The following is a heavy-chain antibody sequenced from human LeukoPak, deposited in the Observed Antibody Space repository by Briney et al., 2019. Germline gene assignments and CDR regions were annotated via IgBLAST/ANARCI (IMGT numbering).Heavy chain of an antibody. D-gene: IGHD6-19*01. CDR2: IYPGDSDT. CDR1: GYSFTSYR. J-gene: IGHJ4*02. V-gene: IGHV5-51*01. Sequence: GESLKISCKGSGYSFTSYRIGWVRQMPGKGLEWMGIIYPGDSDTRYSPSFQGQVTISADKSISTAYLQWSSLKASDTAMYYCARSPPGYSSGWYPSFVDYWGQGTLVTVSS. CDR3: ARSPPGYSSGWYPSFVDY.